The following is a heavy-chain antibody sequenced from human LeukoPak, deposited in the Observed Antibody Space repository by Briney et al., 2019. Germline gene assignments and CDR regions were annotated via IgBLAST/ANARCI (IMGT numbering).Heavy chain of an antibody. CDR2: ISSSSTYI. J-gene: IGHJ4*02. D-gene: IGHD3-22*01. CDR1: GFTFSRYS. Sequence: GGSLRLSCAASGFTFSRYSMNWVRQAPGKGLEWVSSISSSSTYIYYADSVKGRFTISRDNAENSLYLEMNSLRAEDTAVYYCARDYDSSGQNDYWGQGTLVTVSS. CDR3: ARDYDSSGQNDY. V-gene: IGHV3-21*01.